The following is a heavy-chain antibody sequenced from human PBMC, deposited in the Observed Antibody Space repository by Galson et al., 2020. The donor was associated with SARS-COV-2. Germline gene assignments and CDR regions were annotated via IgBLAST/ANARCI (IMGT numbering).Heavy chain of an antibody. D-gene: IGHD2-21*02. Sequence: SETLSLNCTVPGYSISNFYYWGWIRQHPGKGLEWIGSMYLSGTTYYNPSIKSRVTILLDTSKNHFSLNLTSVTAADSAVYYCASSVRGGNLCGLDVLGRCTTVTVSS. CDR1: GYSISNFYY. J-gene: IGHJ6*02. CDR3: ASSVRGGNLCGLDV. CDR2: MYLSGTT. V-gene: IGHV4-38-2*02.